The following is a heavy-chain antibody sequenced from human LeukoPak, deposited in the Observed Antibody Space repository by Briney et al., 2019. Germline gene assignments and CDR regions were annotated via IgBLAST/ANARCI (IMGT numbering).Heavy chain of an antibody. J-gene: IGHJ3*02. CDR2: ISGSGGST. D-gene: IGHD3-9*01. CDR1: GFTFSSYA. V-gene: IGHV3-23*01. CDR3: AKNFVYDILTGESDAFDI. Sequence: GGSLRLSCAASGFTFSSYAMSWVRQAPGKGLEWVSAISGSGGSTYYADSVKGRFTISRDNSKNTLYLQMNSLRAEDTAVYYCAKNFVYDILTGESDAFDIWGQGTMVTVSS.